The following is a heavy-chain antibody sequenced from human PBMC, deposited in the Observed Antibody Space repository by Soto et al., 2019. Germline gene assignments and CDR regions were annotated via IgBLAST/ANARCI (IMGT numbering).Heavy chain of an antibody. J-gene: IGHJ3*02. CDR1: GFTFSSYA. V-gene: IGHV3-23*01. CDR2: ISGSGGST. CDR3: ATRVEVIVVVIPDAFDI. D-gene: IGHD3-22*01. Sequence: GGSLRLSCAASGFTFSSYAMSWVRQAPGKGLEWVSAISGSGGSTYYADSVKGRFTISRDNSKNTLYLQMNSLRAEDTAVYYCATRVEVIVVVIPDAFDIWGQGTMVTVSS.